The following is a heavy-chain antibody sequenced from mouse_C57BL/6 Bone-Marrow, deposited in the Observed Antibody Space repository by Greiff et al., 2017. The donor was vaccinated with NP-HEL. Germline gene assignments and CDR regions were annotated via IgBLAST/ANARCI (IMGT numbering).Heavy chain of an antibody. CDR1: GFTFSDAW. J-gene: IGHJ4*01. V-gene: IGHV6-6*01. CDR3: TRRTTVVGYAMDY. D-gene: IGHD1-1*01. CDR2: IRNKANNHAT. Sequence: EVKLMESGGGLVQPGGSMKLSCAASGFTFSDAWMDWVRQSPEKGLEWVAEIRNKANNHATYYAESVKGRFTISRDDSKSSVYLQMNSLRAEDTGIYYCTRRTTVVGYAMDYWGQGTSVTVSS.